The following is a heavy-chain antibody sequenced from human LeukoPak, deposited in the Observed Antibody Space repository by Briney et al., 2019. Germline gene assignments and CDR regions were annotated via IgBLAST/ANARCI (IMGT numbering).Heavy chain of an antibody. V-gene: IGHV3-66*01. CDR3: ASGVVGAQYGMDV. CDR1: GFTVSSNY. J-gene: IGHJ6*02. CDR2: IYSGGST. Sequence: GGSLRLSCAASGFTVSSNYMSWVRQAPGEGVGCVLVIYSGGSTYYADSVKARFTISRDNSKNTLYLQMNSLRAEDTAVYYCASGVVGAQYGMDVWGQGTTVTVSS. D-gene: IGHD2-21*01.